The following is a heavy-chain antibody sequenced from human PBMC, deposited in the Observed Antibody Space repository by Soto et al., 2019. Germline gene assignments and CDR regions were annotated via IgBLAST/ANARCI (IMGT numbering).Heavy chain of an antibody. Sequence: QVQLQQWGAGLLKPSETLSLTCAVCGGSFSGYYWSWIRQPPGKGLEWIGEINHSGSTNYNPSLKSRVTISVDTSKNQFSLKLSSVTAADTAVYYCARAGAGVNWGQGTLVTVSS. V-gene: IGHV4-34*01. D-gene: IGHD6-19*01. J-gene: IGHJ4*02. CDR3: ARAGAGVN. CDR2: INHSGST. CDR1: GGSFSGYY.